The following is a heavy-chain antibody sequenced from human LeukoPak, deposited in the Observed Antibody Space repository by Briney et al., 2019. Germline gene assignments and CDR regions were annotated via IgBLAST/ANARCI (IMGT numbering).Heavy chain of an antibody. CDR3: ARDSRRITMIVVVIPYAFDI. CDR2: IIPIFGTA. D-gene: IGHD3-22*01. V-gene: IGHV1-69*05. Sequence: SVKVSCKASGYTFTGYYMHWVRQAPGQGLEWMGGIIPIFGTANYAQKFQGRVTITTDESTSTAYMELSSLRSEDTAVYYCARDSRRITMIVVVIPYAFDIWGQGTMVTVSS. CDR1: GYTFTGYY. J-gene: IGHJ3*02.